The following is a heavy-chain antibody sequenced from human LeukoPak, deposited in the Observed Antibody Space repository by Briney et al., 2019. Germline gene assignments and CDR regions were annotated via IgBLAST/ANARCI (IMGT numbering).Heavy chain of an antibody. CDR3: ARRWLQQPDY. D-gene: IGHD5-24*01. CDR2: INHSGST. CDR1: GGSFSDYY. V-gene: IGHV4-34*01. Sequence: PSETLSLTCAVYGGSFSDYYWSWIRQPPGKGLEWIGEINHSGSTNYNPSLKSRVTISVDTSKNQFSLKLSSVTAADTAVYYCARRWLQQPDYWGQGTLVTVSS. J-gene: IGHJ4*02.